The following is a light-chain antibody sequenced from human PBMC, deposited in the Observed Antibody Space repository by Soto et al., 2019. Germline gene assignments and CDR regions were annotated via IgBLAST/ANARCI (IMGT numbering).Light chain of an antibody. CDR2: GAS. CDR1: QNINNC. V-gene: IGKV1-39*01. Sequence: DIQMTQSPASLSASVGDRVTITCRTSQNINNCLNWYQQKPGKAPTVLIYGASSLQSGVPLRFSGSGSGTDFTPTISSLQPEDFATYYCQESFSTLWGTCGQGTKVEVK. J-gene: IGKJ1*01. CDR3: QESFSTLWGT.